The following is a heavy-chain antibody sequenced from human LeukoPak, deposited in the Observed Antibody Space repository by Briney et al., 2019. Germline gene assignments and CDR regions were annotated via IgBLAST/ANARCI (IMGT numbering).Heavy chain of an antibody. CDR1: GFTFSHYG. D-gene: IGHD6-6*01. J-gene: IGHJ4*02. CDR2: ISYDGSNK. Sequence: GGSLRLSCAASGFTFSHYGVHWVRQAPGKGLEWVAVISYDGSNKYYADSVKGRFTISRDNSKNTLNLQMNSLRAEDTAVYYCAKGSKYSSSSADYWGQGTLVTVSS. V-gene: IGHV3-30*18. CDR3: AKGSKYSSSSADY.